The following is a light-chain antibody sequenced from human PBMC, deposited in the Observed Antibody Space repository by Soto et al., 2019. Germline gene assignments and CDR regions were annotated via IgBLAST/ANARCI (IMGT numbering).Light chain of an antibody. CDR3: QQSYSIPLT. Sequence: DIQMTQSPSSLSASVGDRVTITCRASQSISSSVSWYQQKPGKAPNLLIYAASSLQSGVPSRFSGSGSGTDFTLTISSLQPEDFATYYCQQSYSIPLTFGGGTKVEIK. CDR1: QSISSS. J-gene: IGKJ4*01. V-gene: IGKV1-39*01. CDR2: AAS.